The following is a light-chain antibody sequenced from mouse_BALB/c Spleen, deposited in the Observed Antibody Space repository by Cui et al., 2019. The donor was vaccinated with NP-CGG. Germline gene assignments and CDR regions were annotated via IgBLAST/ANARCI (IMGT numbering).Light chain of an antibody. V-gene: IGLV1*01. CDR2: GTN. CDR3: ALWYSNHWV. CDR1: NGAVTTSNY. J-gene: IGLJ1*01. Sequence: QTVVCQDTALTTSPGETVTLTCRSSNGAVTTSNYANWVQEKPDHLFTCLIGGTNNRPPGVPARFSGSLIGDKAALTITGAQTEDEAIYFCALWYSNHWVFGGGTKLTVL.